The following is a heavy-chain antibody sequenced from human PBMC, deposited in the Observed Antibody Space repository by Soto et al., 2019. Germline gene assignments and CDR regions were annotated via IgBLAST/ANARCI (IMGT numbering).Heavy chain of an antibody. CDR3: AREAGTWHLPLNWFDP. D-gene: IGHD6-19*01. J-gene: IGHJ5*02. CDR1: GFTFSNYS. V-gene: IGHV3-48*02. CDR2: ISSSSSTI. Sequence: PGVSLRLSCAASGFTFSNYSMNWVRQAPGKGLEWVSYISSSSSTIYYADSVKGRFTISIDNAKNSLYLQMNSLRDEDTAVYYCAREAGTWHLPLNWFDPWGQGT.